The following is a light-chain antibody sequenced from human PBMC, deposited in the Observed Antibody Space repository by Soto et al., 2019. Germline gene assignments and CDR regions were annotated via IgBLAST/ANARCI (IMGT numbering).Light chain of an antibody. CDR3: QSYDNSLSDWV. Sequence: QSVLTQPPSVSGAPGQRVTISCTGSSSNIGTNWPVHWYQQFPGIAPKLLIYDNNNRPSGVPDRFSGSKSGTSASLAITGSQAEDEADYYCQSYDNSLSDWVFGGGTKLTVL. V-gene: IGLV1-40*01. J-gene: IGLJ3*02. CDR2: DNN. CDR1: SSNIGTNWP.